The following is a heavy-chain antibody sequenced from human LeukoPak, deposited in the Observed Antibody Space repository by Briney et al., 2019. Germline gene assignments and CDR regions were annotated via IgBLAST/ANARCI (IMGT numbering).Heavy chain of an antibody. J-gene: IGHJ6*03. CDR3: AANGYYSIDV. D-gene: IGHD2-8*01. CDR1: GFTFSSHGV. CDR2: IFHSGGT. Sequence: GSLRLSCAASGFTFSSHGVNWVRQAPGKGLGWIGEIFHSGGTNYNPSLKSRISLSVDKSQNQFSLKLNSLTAADTAVYYCAANGYYSIDVWGKGTTVTVSS. V-gene: IGHV4-4*02.